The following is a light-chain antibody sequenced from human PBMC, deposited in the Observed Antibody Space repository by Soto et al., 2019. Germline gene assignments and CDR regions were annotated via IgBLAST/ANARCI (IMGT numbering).Light chain of an antibody. CDR2: LNSDVSH. Sequence: QLVLTQSPSASASLGASVKLTCTLSSGHSSYAIAWHQQQPEKGPRYLMKLNSDVSHSKGDGIPDRFSGSSSGAERYLTISSLQSEDEADYYCQTWVTGIQVFGGGTKLTVL. CDR3: QTWVTGIQV. V-gene: IGLV4-69*01. CDR1: SGHSSYA. J-gene: IGLJ2*01.